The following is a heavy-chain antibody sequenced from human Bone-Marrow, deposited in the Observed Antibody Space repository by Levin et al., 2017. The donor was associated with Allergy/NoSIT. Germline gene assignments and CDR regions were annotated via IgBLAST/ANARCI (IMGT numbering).Heavy chain of an antibody. CDR1: GGTFNDFG. D-gene: IGHD3-9*01. V-gene: IGHV1-69*13. J-gene: IGHJ5*02. CDR2: IVPILGTT. Sequence: SVKVSCKAPGGTFNDFGIGWVRLAPGQGLEWLGGIVPILGTTTYAQNFQGRVTITADESPSPASMEMRSLRSGYTAVYYFARARYYDILTGINWFDPWGQGTLVTVSS. CDR3: ARARYYDILTGINWFDP.